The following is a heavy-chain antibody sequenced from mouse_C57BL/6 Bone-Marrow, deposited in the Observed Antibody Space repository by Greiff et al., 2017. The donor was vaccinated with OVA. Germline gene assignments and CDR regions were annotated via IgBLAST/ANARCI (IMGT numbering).Heavy chain of an antibody. Sequence: VQLQQPGAELVKPGASVKMSCKASGYTFTSYWITWVKQRPGQGLEWIGDIYPGSGSTNYNEKFKSKATLTVDTSSSTAYMQLSSLTSEDSAVYYCARGRLRVAWFAYWGQGTLVTVSA. D-gene: IGHD2-4*01. V-gene: IGHV1-55*01. CDR1: GYTFTSYW. CDR2: IYPGSGST. J-gene: IGHJ3*01. CDR3: ARGRLRVAWFAY.